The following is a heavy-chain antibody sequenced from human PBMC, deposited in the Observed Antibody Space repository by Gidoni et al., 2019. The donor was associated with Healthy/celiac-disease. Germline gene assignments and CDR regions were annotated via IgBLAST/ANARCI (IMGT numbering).Heavy chain of an antibody. CDR3: ARDPSPFVVVPAAVGGFDY. CDR2: IIPIFGTA. CDR1: GGTFSSYA. Sequence: QVQLVQSGAEVKKPGSSVKVSCKASGGTFSSYAISWVRQAPGQGLEWMGGIIPIFGTANYAQKFQGRVTITADKSTSTAYMELSSLRSEDTAVYYCARDPSPFVVVPAAVGGFDYWGQGTLVTVSS. V-gene: IGHV1-69*06. D-gene: IGHD2-2*01. J-gene: IGHJ4*02.